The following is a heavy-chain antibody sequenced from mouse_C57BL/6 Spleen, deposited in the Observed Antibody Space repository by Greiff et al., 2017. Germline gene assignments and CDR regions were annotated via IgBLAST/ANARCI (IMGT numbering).Heavy chain of an antibody. CDR3: ARQRRDGYYFDY. CDR2: ISSGGSYT. D-gene: IGHD3-3*01. V-gene: IGHV5-6*01. Sequence: VKLVESGGDLVKPGGSLKLSCAASGFTFSSYGMSWVRQTPDKRLEWVATISSGGSYTYYPDSVKGRFTISRDNAKNTLYLQMSSLKSEDTAMYYCARQRRDGYYFDYWGQGTTLTVSS. J-gene: IGHJ2*01. CDR1: GFTFSSYG.